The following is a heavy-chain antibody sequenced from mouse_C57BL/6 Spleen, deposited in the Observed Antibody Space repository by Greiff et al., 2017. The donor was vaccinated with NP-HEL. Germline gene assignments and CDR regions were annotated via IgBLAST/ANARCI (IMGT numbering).Heavy chain of an antibody. CDR3: ANAGSSLRFDY. Sequence: QVQLQQSGAELVKPGASVKLSCKASGYTFTSYWMHWVKQRPGQGLEWIGMIHPNSGSTNYNEKFKSKATLTVDKSSSTAYMQLSSLTSEDSAVYYCANAGSSLRFDYWGQGTTLTVSS. V-gene: IGHV1-64*01. D-gene: IGHD1-1*01. CDR2: IHPNSGST. CDR1: GYTFTSYW. J-gene: IGHJ2*01.